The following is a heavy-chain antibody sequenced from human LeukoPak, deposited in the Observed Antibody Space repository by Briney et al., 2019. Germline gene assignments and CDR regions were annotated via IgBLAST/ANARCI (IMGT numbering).Heavy chain of an antibody. D-gene: IGHD2-15*01. CDR2: ISSSSSTI. Sequence: GGSLRLSCAASGFTFSSYSMNWVRQAPGKGLEWVSYISSSSSTIYYADSVKGRFTISRDNAKNSLYLQMISLRAEDTAVYYCARGPYVASFDYWGQGTLVTVSS. CDR1: GFTFSSYS. CDR3: ARGPYVASFDY. V-gene: IGHV3-48*01. J-gene: IGHJ4*02.